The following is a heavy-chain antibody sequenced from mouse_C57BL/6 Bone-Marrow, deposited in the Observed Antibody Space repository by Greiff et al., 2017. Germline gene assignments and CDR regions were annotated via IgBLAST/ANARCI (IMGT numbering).Heavy chain of an antibody. J-gene: IGHJ3*01. Sequence: DVKLVESGGGLVKPGGSLKLSCAASGFPFSSYAMSWVRQTPEKRLGWVATISDGGSYTYYPDNVKGRFTISRDNAKNNLYLQMSHLKSEDTAMYYCARDRTGPFAYWGQGTLVTVSA. CDR3: ARDRTGPFAY. D-gene: IGHD4-1*01. V-gene: IGHV5-4*01. CDR1: GFPFSSYA. CDR2: ISDGGSYT.